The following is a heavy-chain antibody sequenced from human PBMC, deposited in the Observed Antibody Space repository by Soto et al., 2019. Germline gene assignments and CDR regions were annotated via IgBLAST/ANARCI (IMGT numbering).Heavy chain of an antibody. V-gene: IGHV1-24*01. Sequence: ASVKVSCKVSGYTLTELSMHWVRQAPGKGLGWMGGFVPEDGETIYAQKFQGRVTMTEDTSTDTAYMELSSLRSEDTAVYYCATVDTIFRRSVSDYYYGMDVWGQGTTVTVSS. J-gene: IGHJ6*02. CDR3: ATVDTIFRRSVSDYYYGMDV. D-gene: IGHD3-10*01. CDR1: GYTLTELS. CDR2: FVPEDGET.